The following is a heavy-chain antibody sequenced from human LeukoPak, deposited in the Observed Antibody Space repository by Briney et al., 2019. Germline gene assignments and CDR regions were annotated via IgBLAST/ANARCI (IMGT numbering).Heavy chain of an antibody. Sequence: PGGSLRLSCAASGFTFNNYIMNWVRQAPGKGLEWVSSISSSSDYIYYADSVKGRFTVSRDNARNSLYLQMSSLRAEDTAIYYCARDTGIREAFDIWGRGTMVTVSS. CDR2: ISSSSDYI. D-gene: IGHD3-10*01. J-gene: IGHJ3*02. V-gene: IGHV3-21*01. CDR1: GFTFNNYI. CDR3: ARDTGIREAFDI.